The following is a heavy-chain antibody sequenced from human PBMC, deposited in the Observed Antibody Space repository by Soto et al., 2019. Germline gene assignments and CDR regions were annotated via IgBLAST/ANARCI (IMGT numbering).Heavy chain of an antibody. J-gene: IGHJ4*02. CDR3: AKGPQYRSSSDY. D-gene: IGHD6-6*01. V-gene: IGHV3-23*01. CDR1: GFTRISYA. CDR2: ISGSGGST. Sequence: GALRVSCADSGFTRISYAMILCRQAPGKWLEWVSAISGSGGSTYYADSVKGRFTISRDNSKNTLYLQMNSLRAEDTAVYYCAKGPQYRSSSDYWGQGTLVPVSS.